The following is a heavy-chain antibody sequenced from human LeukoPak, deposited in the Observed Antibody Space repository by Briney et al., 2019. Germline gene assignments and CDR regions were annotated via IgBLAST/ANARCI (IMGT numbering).Heavy chain of an antibody. CDR2: IFYSGST. D-gene: IGHD1-26*01. CDR1: GGSISSSSYY. V-gene: IGHV4-39*01. CDR3: ARRLGSYHSFDY. J-gene: IGHJ4*02. Sequence: PSETLSLTCTVSGGSISSSSYYWGWIRQPPGMGLEWLGSIFYSGSTYYNPSLKSRVTISVDTSRNQFPLKLGSVTAADTAVYYCARRLGSYHSFDYWGQGTLVTVSS.